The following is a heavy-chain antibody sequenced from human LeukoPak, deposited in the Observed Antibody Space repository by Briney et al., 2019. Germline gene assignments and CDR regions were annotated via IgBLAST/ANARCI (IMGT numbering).Heavy chain of an antibody. J-gene: IGHJ3*02. D-gene: IGHD1-14*01. CDR1: EFTVSSNY. CDR3: ARVRLDRSERNLDAFEN. CDR2: IYSGGST. V-gene: IGHV3-53*01. Sequence: GGSLRLSCAASEFTVSSNYMSWVRQAPGKGLEWVSSIYSGGSTYYADSVKGRFTISRDNSKNMVYLQMNSLRAEDTAVYFCARVRLDRSERNLDAFENWGQGTMVTVSS.